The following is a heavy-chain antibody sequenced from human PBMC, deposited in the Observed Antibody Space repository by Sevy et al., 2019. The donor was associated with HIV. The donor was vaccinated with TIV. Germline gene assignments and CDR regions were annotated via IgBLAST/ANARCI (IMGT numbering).Heavy chain of an antibody. CDR2: IRSKAYGGTT. CDR3: TGADFDFWGGYRNFPYFDY. Sequence: GGSLRLSCTASGFTFGDYAMSWFRQAPGKGLEWVGFIRSKAYGGTTEYAAAVKGRLAISRDDSKSIAYLQMNSLKTEDTAVYYCTGADFDFWGGYRNFPYFDYWGQGTLVTVSS. D-gene: IGHD3-3*01. CDR1: GFTFGDYA. V-gene: IGHV3-49*03. J-gene: IGHJ4*02.